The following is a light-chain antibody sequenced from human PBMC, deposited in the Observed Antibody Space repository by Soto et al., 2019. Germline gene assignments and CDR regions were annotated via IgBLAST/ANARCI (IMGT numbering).Light chain of an antibody. J-gene: IGKJ1*01. Sequence: EIVFTQSPGTLSLSPGERATLSCRASQIVSSRSLAWYQQKPGQAPRLLISDASNRAADIPDRFSGSGSGTDFTLTINRLEPEDFAVYYCQQYAGSPRTFGQGTKVDIK. CDR3: QQYAGSPRT. V-gene: IGKV3-20*01. CDR1: QIVSSRS. CDR2: DAS.